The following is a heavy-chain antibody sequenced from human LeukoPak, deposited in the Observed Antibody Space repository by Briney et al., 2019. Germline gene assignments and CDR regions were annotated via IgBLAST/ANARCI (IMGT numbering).Heavy chain of an antibody. D-gene: IGHD5-18*01. J-gene: IGHJ4*02. Sequence: GGSLGLSCAASGFTFSSYSMNWVRQAPGKGLEWVSYISSSGSTIDYADSVKGRFTISRDNAKNSLYLQMNSLRAEDTAVYYCSRLRGYSYGYGDYWGQGTLVTVSS. CDR2: ISSSGSTI. CDR3: SRLRGYSYGYGDY. V-gene: IGHV3-48*04. CDR1: GFTFSSYS.